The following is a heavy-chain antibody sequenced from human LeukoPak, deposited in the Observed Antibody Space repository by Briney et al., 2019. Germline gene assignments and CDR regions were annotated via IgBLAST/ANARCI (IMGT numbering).Heavy chain of an antibody. D-gene: IGHD2-21*02. J-gene: IGHJ3*02. CDR2: IYPGDSDT. CDR3: ASSPAIVVVTAINDAFDI. CDR1: GYSFTSYW. V-gene: IGHV5-51*01. Sequence: GESLKISCKGSGYSFTSYWIGWVRQMPGKGLEWMGIIYPGDSDTRYSPSFQGQVTISADKSISTAYLQWSSLKASDTAMYYCASSPAIVVVTAINDAFDIWGQGTMVTVSS.